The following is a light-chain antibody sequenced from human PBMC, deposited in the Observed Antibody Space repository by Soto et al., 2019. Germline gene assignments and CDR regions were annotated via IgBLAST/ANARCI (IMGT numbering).Light chain of an antibody. CDR1: RTVENNY. Sequence: IVLTQSPVTLSLSPGERATLSCRASRTVENNYVAWYQQKPGQAPRLLVDDASSRVAGIPDRFSGSGSGTDFTLTISRVEPEDFAVYYCQQCATSPRTFGPGTRVELK. CDR3: QQCATSPRT. V-gene: IGKV3-20*01. CDR2: DAS. J-gene: IGKJ1*01.